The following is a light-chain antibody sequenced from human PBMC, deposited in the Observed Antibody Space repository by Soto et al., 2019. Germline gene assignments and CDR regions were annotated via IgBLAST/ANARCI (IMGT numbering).Light chain of an antibody. CDR1: GGSIANNY. CDR3: HSYDSSAHWV. Sequence: NFMLTQPHSVSESPGKTVTISCTRSGGSIANNYVQWYQKRPGSAPTPVIFQDNERPSGVPDRFSGSIDSSSNSASLTISGLGTEDEADYYCHSYDSSAHWVFGGGTQLTVL. J-gene: IGLJ3*02. V-gene: IGLV6-57*04. CDR2: QDN.